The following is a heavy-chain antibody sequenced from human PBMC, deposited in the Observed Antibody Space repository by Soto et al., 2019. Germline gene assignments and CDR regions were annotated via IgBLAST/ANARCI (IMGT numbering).Heavy chain of an antibody. V-gene: IGHV1-69*13. CDR3: ARAGRGYCSGFTCDSGLYGMDV. D-gene: IGHD2-15*01. J-gene: IGHJ6*02. Sequence: SVKVSCKTSGGTFSSNAISWVRQAPGQGLEWMGGIIPIFDTANYAQKFQGRVTITADESTSTAYMELSSLRSEDTAVYYCARAGRGYCSGFTCDSGLYGMDVWGQGTTVTVSS. CDR1: GGTFSSNA. CDR2: IIPIFDTA.